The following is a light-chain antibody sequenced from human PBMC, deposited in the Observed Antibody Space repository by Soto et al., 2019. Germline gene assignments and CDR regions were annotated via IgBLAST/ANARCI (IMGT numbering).Light chain of an antibody. CDR3: SSYAGSSNV. J-gene: IGLJ1*01. CDR1: SSNLGAGYD. CDR2: GNR. Sequence: QSVLTQPPSVSGAPGQRVTISCTGNSSNLGAGYDVHWYQQLPGAAPKLVIFGNRNRPSGVPDRFSGSKSGNTASLTVSGLQAEDEADYYCSSYAGSSNVFGTGTKVTVL. V-gene: IGLV1-40*01.